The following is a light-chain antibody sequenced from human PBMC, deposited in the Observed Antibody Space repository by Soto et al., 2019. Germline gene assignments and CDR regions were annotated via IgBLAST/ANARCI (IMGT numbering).Light chain of an antibody. Sequence: VLTQPAAVSVSPGHSITISCTGTSSDVGLYDYVSWYQQHPGKAPQLMIYAVSNRPSGVSNRFSASKSGNTASLFISGLQAEDEADYYCSSYTSDSSYVFGSGTKVTVL. J-gene: IGLJ1*01. CDR1: SSDVGLYDY. CDR3: SSYTSDSSYV. V-gene: IGLV2-14*01. CDR2: AVS.